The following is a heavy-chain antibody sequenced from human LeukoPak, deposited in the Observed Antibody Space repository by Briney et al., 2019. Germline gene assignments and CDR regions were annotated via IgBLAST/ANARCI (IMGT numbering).Heavy chain of an antibody. Sequence: GASVKVSCKASGYTFTSYYIHWVRQAPGQGLEWMGVINPSGGSTSYAQKFQGRVTITADKSTSTAYMELSSLRSEDTAVYYCARAGGAARRTTHRYAFDIWGQGTMVTVSS. CDR1: GYTFTSYY. CDR2: INPSGGST. CDR3: ARAGGAARRTTHRYAFDI. V-gene: IGHV1-46*01. J-gene: IGHJ3*02. D-gene: IGHD6-6*01.